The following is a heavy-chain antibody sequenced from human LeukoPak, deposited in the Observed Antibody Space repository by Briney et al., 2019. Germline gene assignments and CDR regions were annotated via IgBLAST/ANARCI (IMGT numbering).Heavy chain of an antibody. CDR3: ATEPESRHGYTGYPYFAY. J-gene: IGHJ4*02. CDR1: GFTFSGYG. D-gene: IGHD5-12*01. V-gene: IGHV3-33*01. Sequence: PGGSLRLSCAASGFTFSGYGMHWVRQAPGKGLEWVAGIWYGGGNKYYADSVKGRFTISRDNSKNTLYLQMNRLRAEDTAVHYCATEPESRHGYTGYPYFAYCGQRPLATVYS. CDR2: IWYGGGNK.